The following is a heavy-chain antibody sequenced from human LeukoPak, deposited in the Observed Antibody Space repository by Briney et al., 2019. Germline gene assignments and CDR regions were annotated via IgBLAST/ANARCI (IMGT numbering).Heavy chain of an antibody. V-gene: IGHV3-7*01. Sequence: GGSLRLSCAASGFTFSSYWMSWVRQAPGKGLEWVANINQDGSEKYYVDSVKGRFTISRDNAKNSLYLQMNSLRAEDTAVYYCARTQYYDSSGYSNWGQGTLVTVSS. CDR3: ARTQYYDSSGYSN. J-gene: IGHJ4*02. CDR2: INQDGSEK. D-gene: IGHD3-22*01. CDR1: GFTFSSYW.